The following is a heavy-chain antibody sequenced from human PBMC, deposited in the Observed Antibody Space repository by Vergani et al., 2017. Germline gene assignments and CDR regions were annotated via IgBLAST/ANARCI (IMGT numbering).Heavy chain of an antibody. CDR2: ISYDGSNK. D-gene: IGHD6-19*01. V-gene: IGHV3-30-3*01. CDR1: GFTFSSYA. Sequence: QVQLVESGGGVVQPGRSLRLSCAASGFTFSSYAMHWVRQAPGKGLEWVAVISYDGSNKYYADSVKGRFTISRDNSKNTLYLQMNSLRSEGTAVYYCAREIAVTGFDPWGQGTLVTVSS. CDR3: AREIAVTGFDP. J-gene: IGHJ5*02.